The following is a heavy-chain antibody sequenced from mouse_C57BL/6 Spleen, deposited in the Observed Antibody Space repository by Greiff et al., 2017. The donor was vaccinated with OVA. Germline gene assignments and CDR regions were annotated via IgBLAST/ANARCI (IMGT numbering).Heavy chain of an antibody. Sequence: QVQLKQSGAELVKPGASVKLSCKASGYTFTSYWMHWVKQRPGQGLEWIGKIHPNSGSTNYNEKVKSKATLTVDKSSSTAYMQLSSLTSEDSAVYCCAGTAQATGFDYWGQGTTLTVSS. D-gene: IGHD3-2*02. J-gene: IGHJ2*01. CDR2: IHPNSGST. CDR1: GYTFTSYW. V-gene: IGHV1-64*01. CDR3: AGTAQATGFDY.